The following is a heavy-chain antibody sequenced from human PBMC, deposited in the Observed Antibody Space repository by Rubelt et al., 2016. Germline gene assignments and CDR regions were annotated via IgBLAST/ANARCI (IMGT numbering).Heavy chain of an antibody. CDR2: ISYSGST. J-gene: IGHJ4*02. V-gene: IGHV4-34*01. CDR3: ARLGKWSAGGVDY. D-gene: IGHD3-16*01. CDR1: GGSFSGYY. Sequence: QVQLQQWGAGLLKPSETLSLTCAVYGGSFSGYYWSWIRQPPGKGLEWIGSISYSGSTYYNPSLKSRVTLFVDTSKNQFSLKLNSMTAADTAVYYCARLGKWSAGGVDYWGQGTLVTVSS.